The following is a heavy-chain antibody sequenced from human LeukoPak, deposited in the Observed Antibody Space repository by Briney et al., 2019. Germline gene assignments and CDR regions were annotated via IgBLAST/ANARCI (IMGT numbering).Heavy chain of an antibody. J-gene: IGHJ4*02. CDR3: ARDRSVGATSDY. D-gene: IGHD1-26*01. CDR2: IYHSGST. V-gene: IGHV4-38-2*02. CDR1: GYSISSGYY. Sequence: PSETLSLTCTVSGYSISSGYYWGWIRQPPGKGLEWIGSIYHSGSTYYNPSLKSRVTISVDTSKNQFSLKLSSVTAADTAVYYCARDRSVGATSDYWDQGTLVTVSS.